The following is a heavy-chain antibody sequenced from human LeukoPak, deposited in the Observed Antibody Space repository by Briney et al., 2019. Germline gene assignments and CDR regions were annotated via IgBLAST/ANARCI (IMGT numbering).Heavy chain of an antibody. J-gene: IGHJ6*03. CDR1: GYTFTSYG. D-gene: IGHD4-23*01. Sequence: ASVKVSCKASGYTFTSYGISWVRQAPGQGLEWMGWISAYNGNTNYAQKLQGRVTMTTDTSTSTAYMELRSLRSDDTAVYYCARGTLNSGGNPWGYYYYYMDVWGKGTTVTVSS. CDR2: ISAYNGNT. V-gene: IGHV1-18*01. CDR3: ARGTLNSGGNPWGYYYYYMDV.